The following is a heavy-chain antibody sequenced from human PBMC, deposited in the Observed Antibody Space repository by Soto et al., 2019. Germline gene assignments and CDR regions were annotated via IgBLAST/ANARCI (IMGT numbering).Heavy chain of an antibody. V-gene: IGHV2-5*01. CDR1: GFSLSTPGVG. CDR3: PNSPYTSDFDF. J-gene: IGHJ4*02. Sequence: QITLKESGPPLVNPTQTLTLTCTFSGFSLSTPGVGVSWIRQPPGKALEWLALIYWNDDKRYSPSLGARATIAKDTSENRVVLTLTNMAPEDTATYFCPNSPYTSDFDFWGQGTLVTVSS. D-gene: IGHD3-16*01. CDR2: IYWNDDK.